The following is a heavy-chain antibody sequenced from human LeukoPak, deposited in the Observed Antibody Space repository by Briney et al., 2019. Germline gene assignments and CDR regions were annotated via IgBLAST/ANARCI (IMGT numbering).Heavy chain of an antibody. CDR2: IYYNGNT. J-gene: IGHJ5*02. V-gene: IGHV4-31*03. D-gene: IGHD3-10*01. CDR1: GGSISSGGYY. Sequence: PSQTLSLTCTVSGGSISSGGYYWSWIRQHPGKGLEWIGYIYYNGNTYYNPSLKSRLTISGDTSKNQFSLKLSSVTAADTAVYYCARDRATMVRGVIKWFDPWGQGTLVTVSS. CDR3: ARDRATMVRGVIKWFDP.